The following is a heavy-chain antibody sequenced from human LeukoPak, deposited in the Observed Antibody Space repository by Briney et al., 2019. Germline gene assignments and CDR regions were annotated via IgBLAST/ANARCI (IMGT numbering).Heavy chain of an antibody. CDR2: VHLSGAS. D-gene: IGHD1-26*01. CDR3: TRESGAFSPFGF. CDR1: GGSILTTNW. V-gene: IGHV4-4*02. Sequence: SETLSLTCAVSGGSILTTNWWSWARRPPGKGLEWIGEVHLSGASNYNPSLKSRVNMSIDKSKNQLSLELTSVTAADTAIYYCTRESGAFSPFGFWGQGTLVTVSS. J-gene: IGHJ4*02.